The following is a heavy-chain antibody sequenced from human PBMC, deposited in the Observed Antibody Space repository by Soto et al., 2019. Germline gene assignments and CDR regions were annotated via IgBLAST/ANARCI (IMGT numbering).Heavy chain of an antibody. D-gene: IGHD3-22*01. CDR3: ASDFGAYDSSGYYFDYYYYGMDV. J-gene: IGHJ6*02. Sequence: GGSLRLSCAASGFTFSSYGMHWVRQAPGKGLEWVAVIWYDGSNKYYADSVKGRFTISRDNSKNTLYLQMNSLRAEDTAVYYCASDFGAYDSSGYYFDYYYYGMDVWGQGTTVTVSS. CDR1: GFTFSSYG. V-gene: IGHV3-33*01. CDR2: IWYDGSNK.